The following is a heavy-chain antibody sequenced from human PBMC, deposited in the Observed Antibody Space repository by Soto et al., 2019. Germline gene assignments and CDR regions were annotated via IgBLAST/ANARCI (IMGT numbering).Heavy chain of an antibody. J-gene: IGHJ5*02. CDR2: IYYSGST. D-gene: IGHD3-10*01. CDR3: ARDCYGSGSYYNSNWFDP. Sequence: SETLSLTCTVSGGSVSSGSYYWSWIRQPPGKGLEWIGYIYYSGSTNYNPSLKSRVTISVDTSKNQFSLKLSSVTAADTAVYYCARDCYGSGSYYNSNWFDPWGQGTLVTVSS. V-gene: IGHV4-61*01. CDR1: GGSVSSGSYY.